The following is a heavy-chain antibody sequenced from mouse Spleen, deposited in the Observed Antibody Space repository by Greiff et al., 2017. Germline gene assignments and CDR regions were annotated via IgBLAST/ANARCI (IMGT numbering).Heavy chain of an antibody. V-gene: IGHV1-69*01. CDR2: IDPSDSYT. CDR1: GYTFTSYW. CDR3: ARTAFDY. J-gene: IGHJ2*01. Sequence: QVQLQQPGAELVMPGASVKLSCKASGYTFTSYWMHWVKQRPGQGLEWIGEIDPSDSYTNYNQKFKGKATLTVDKSSSTAYMQLSSLTSEDSAVYYCARTAFDYWGQGTTLTVSS.